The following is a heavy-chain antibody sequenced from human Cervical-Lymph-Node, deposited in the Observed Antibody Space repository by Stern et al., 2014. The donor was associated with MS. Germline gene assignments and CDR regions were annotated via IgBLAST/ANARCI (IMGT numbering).Heavy chain of an antibody. CDR1: GFTFSSYS. Sequence: VQLVQSGGGLVKPGGSLRLSCAASGFTFSSYSMNWVRQAPGKGLEGVASLSSGGSYIYYADSPKGRFPISRENAQNSLYLQMNSLRAEHTAVYYCARGRGGNYRYYFDYWGQGTLVTVSS. J-gene: IGHJ4*02. V-gene: IGHV3-21*01. CDR3: ARGRGGNYRYYFDY. CDR2: LSSGGSYI. D-gene: IGHD4-23*01.